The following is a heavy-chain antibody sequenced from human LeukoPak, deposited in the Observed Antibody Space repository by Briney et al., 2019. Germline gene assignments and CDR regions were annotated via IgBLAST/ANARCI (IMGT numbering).Heavy chain of an antibody. D-gene: IGHD3/OR15-3a*01. CDR3: VRDLDWGAFDV. V-gene: IGHV3-23*01. J-gene: IGHJ3*01. Sequence: PRGSLRLSCAASGFHFSAHGMNWIRQAPGKGLEWVSGISPSGDITYYADSVMGRFTISRDNRKSTVSLQMNSLRAEDTALYYCVRDLDWGAFDVWGQGRMVTVSS. CDR2: ISPSGDIT. CDR1: GFHFSAHG.